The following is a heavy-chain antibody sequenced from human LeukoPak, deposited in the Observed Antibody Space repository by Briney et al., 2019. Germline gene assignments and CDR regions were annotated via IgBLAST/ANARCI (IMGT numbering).Heavy chain of an antibody. V-gene: IGHV4-34*01. Sequence: SETLSLTCAVYGGSFSGYYWRWIRQPPGKGLEWIGEINHSGSTNYNPSLKSRFTISVDTSKNQFSLKLSSVTAADTAVYYCARARYYYDSSGYRYWGQGTLVTVSS. D-gene: IGHD3-22*01. CDR3: ARARYYYDSSGYRY. J-gene: IGHJ4*02. CDR2: INHSGST. CDR1: GGSFSGYY.